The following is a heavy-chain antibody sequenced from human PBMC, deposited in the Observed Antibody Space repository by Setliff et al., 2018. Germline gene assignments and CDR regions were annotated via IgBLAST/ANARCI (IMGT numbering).Heavy chain of an antibody. CDR1: GASVTSFDYY. Sequence: SETLSLTCTVSGASVTSFDYYWSWIRQPPGKGLEYIGHISHGVSTSYSPSLKSRISISADTSKNQFSLKLTSVTAADTAVYYCARTHCTTTSCFYFHYWGQGTVVTVSS. D-gene: IGHD2-2*01. CDR3: ARTHCTTTSCFYFHY. V-gene: IGHV4-30-4*01. J-gene: IGHJ4*02. CDR2: ISHGVST.